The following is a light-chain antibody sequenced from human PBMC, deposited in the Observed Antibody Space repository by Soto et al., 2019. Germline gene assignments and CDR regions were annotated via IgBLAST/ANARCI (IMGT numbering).Light chain of an antibody. Sequence: DIQVTQSPSSLSASVGDRVTITCRASQNINTYLNWYQQKPGKAPKLLIYAASSLQSGVPSRFSGSGSGTDFTLTISSLQPEDFATYYCQQSFSTLWTFGQGTKVEIK. CDR2: AAS. J-gene: IGKJ1*01. CDR3: QQSFSTLWT. V-gene: IGKV1-39*01. CDR1: QNINTY.